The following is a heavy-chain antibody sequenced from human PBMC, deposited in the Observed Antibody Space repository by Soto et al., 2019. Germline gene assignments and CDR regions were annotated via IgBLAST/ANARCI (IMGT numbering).Heavy chain of an antibody. CDR1: GGSISSGGYS. CDR3: ARGKIEYSSSPAYYYYYGMDV. CDR2: IYHSGST. J-gene: IGHJ6*02. Sequence: SETLSLTCAVSGGSISSGGYSWSWIRQPPGKGLEWIGYIYHSGSTYYNPSLKSRAPISVDRSKNHFSLKLSSVTAADTAVYYCARGKIEYSSSPAYYYYYGMDVWGQGTTVTVSS. V-gene: IGHV4-30-2*01. D-gene: IGHD6-6*01.